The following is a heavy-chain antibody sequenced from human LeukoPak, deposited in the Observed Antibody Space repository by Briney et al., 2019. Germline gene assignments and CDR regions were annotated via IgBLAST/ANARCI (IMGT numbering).Heavy chain of an antibody. CDR3: ARPGTLGTIDY. CDR2: IYYSGST. V-gene: IGHV4-39*01. J-gene: IGHJ4*02. Sequence: PSETLSLTCTVSGGSISSSSYYWGWIRQPPGKGLEWIGSIYYSGSTYYNPSLKSRVTISVDTSKNQFSLKLSSVTAADTAVYYCARPGTLGTIDYWGQGTLVTVSP. D-gene: IGHD1-14*01. CDR1: GGSISSSSYY.